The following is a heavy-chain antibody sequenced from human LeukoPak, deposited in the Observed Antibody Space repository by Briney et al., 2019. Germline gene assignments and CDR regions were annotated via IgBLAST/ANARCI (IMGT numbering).Heavy chain of an antibody. Sequence: PGGSLRLSCAASGFTFISYGMHWVRQAPGKGLEWVAFIRYDGSNKYCADSVKGRFTISRDNSKNTLYLQMNSLRAEDTAVYYCAKDRCYGRPILDDYWGQGTLVTVSS. D-gene: IGHD1-1*01. CDR1: GFTFISYG. CDR2: IRYDGSNK. V-gene: IGHV3-30*02. CDR3: AKDRCYGRPILDDY. J-gene: IGHJ4*02.